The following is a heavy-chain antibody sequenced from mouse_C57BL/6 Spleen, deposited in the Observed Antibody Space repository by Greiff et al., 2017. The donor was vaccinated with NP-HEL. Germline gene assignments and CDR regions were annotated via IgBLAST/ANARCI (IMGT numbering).Heavy chain of an antibody. Sequence: EVQLQESGEGLVKPGGSLKLSCAASGFTFSSYAMSWVRQTPEKRLEWVAYISSGGDYIYYADTVKGRFTISRDNARNTLYLQMSSLKSEDTAMYYCTREGGYDGVYYAMDYWGQGTSVTVSS. CDR3: TREGGYDGVYYAMDY. CDR1: GFTFSSYA. J-gene: IGHJ4*01. CDR2: ISSGGDYI. D-gene: IGHD2-2*01. V-gene: IGHV5-9-1*02.